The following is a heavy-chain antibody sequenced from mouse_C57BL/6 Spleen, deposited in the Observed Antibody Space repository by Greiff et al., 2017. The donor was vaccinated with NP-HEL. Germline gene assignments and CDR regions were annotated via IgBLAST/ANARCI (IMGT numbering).Heavy chain of an antibody. CDR2: INPCNGGT. Sequence: VQLQQPGTELVKPGASVKLSCKASGYTFTSYWMHWVKQRPGQGLEWIGNINPCNGGTNYNEKFKSKATLTVDKSSSTAYMQLSSLTSEDSAVYYCARRGSRSYWYFDVWGTGTTVTVSS. J-gene: IGHJ1*03. CDR1: GYTFTSYW. V-gene: IGHV1-53*01. CDR3: ARRGSRSYWYFDV. D-gene: IGHD1-1*01.